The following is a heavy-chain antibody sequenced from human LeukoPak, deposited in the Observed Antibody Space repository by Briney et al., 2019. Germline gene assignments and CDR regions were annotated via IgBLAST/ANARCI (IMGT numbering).Heavy chain of an antibody. V-gene: IGHV3-33*01. CDR1: GFTFSSYG. CDR3: ARGGAATDAFDI. J-gene: IGHJ3*02. Sequence: GRSLRLSCAASGFTFSSYGMHWVRQAPGKGLEWVAVIWYDGSNKYYADSVKGRFTISRDNSKNTLYLQMNSLRAEDMAVYYCARGGAATDAFDIWGQGTMVTVSS. D-gene: IGHD2-15*01. CDR2: IWYDGSNK.